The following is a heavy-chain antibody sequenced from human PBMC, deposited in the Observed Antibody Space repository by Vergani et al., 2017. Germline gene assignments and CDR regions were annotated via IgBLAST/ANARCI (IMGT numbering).Heavy chain of an antibody. CDR2: IYWNDDK. Sequence: QITLKESGPTLVKPTQTLTLTCTFSGFSLRTSGVGVGWIRPPPGKALEWLALIYWNDDKRYSPSLKSRLTINKDTSKNQVVLTMTNMDPVDTATYYCAHSSVVRGTHPSDYYYYMDVWGKGTTVTVSS. D-gene: IGHD3-10*01. CDR3: AHSSVVRGTHPSDYYYYMDV. CDR1: GFSLRTSGVG. J-gene: IGHJ6*03. V-gene: IGHV2-5*01.